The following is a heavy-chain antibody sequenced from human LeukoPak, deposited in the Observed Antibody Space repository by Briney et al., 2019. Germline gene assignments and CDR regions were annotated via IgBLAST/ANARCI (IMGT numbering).Heavy chain of an antibody. CDR2: IKQDGSEK. D-gene: IGHD2-8*01. J-gene: IGHJ4*02. V-gene: IGHV3-7*01. CDR1: GFTFSSYW. CDR3: AKQSYARSLGE. Sequence: PGGSLRLSCAASGFTFSSYWMSWVRQAPGRGLEWVANIKQDGSEKYYVDSVKGQFTISRDNAKNSLYLQMNSLRAEDTAVYYCAKQSYARSLGEGGPGTLVTVSS.